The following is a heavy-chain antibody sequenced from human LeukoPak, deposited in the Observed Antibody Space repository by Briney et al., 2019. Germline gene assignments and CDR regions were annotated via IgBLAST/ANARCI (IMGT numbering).Heavy chain of an antibody. J-gene: IGHJ5*02. D-gene: IGHD6-19*01. V-gene: IGHV4-34*01. CDR2: INHSGST. CDR3: ARSDQEQYDP. Sequence: SETLSLTCAVYGGSFSGYYWSWIRQPPGKGLEWIGEINHSGSTNYNPSLKSRVTISVDTSKNQFSLKLSSVTAADTAVYYCARSDQEQYDPWGRGTLVTVSS. CDR1: GGSFSGYY.